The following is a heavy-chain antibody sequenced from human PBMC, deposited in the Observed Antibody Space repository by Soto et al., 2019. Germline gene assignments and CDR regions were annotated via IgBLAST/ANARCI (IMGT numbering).Heavy chain of an antibody. CDR3: ARDAASTYYDSRSYYPHFDP. D-gene: IGHD3-22*01. Sequence: SETLFLTCRVFCCSVNSDYYWTLIRQPPGKAPQRIGHTYYTGGTFENPSLKSRLTMTVDTSKNRISLKLSSVTAADTAVYYCARDAASTYYDSRSYYPHFDPWGQGTLVTVSS. CDR1: CCSVNSDYY. J-gene: IGHJ5*02. V-gene: IGHV4-30-4*01. CDR2: TYYTGGT.